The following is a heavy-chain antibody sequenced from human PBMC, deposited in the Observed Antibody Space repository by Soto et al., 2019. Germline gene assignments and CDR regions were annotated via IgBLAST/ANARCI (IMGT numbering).Heavy chain of an antibody. CDR3: ATAEVDY. J-gene: IGHJ4*02. CDR2: MTSDGSTT. Sequence: GGSLRLSCAASEFTFGSSWMHWVRQAPGKGLQWVSRMTSDGSTTDYAESVKGRFTVSRENGKYTLYLQMNSLRAEDTAVYYCATAEVDYWGPGTLVTVSS. CDR1: EFTFGSSW. V-gene: IGHV3-74*01.